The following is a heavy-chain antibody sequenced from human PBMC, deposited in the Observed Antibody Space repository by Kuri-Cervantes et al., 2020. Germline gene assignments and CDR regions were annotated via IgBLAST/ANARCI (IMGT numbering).Heavy chain of an antibody. Sequence: LRLSCTVSGGSISSGSYYWSWIRQPAGKGLGWIGRIYTSGSTNYNPSLKSRVTISVDTSKNQFSLKLSSVTAADTAVYYCARFAVRGVKPNYYYGMDVWGQGTMVTFSS. CDR2: IYTSGST. D-gene: IGHD3-10*01. J-gene: IGHJ6*02. CDR3: ARFAVRGVKPNYYYGMDV. V-gene: IGHV4-61*02. CDR1: GGSISSGSYY.